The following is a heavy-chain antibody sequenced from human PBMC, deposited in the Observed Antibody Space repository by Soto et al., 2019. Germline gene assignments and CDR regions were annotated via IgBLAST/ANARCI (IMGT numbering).Heavy chain of an antibody. CDR2: FDPEDGET. CDR1: GYTLTELS. D-gene: IGHD3-9*01. Sequence: ASVKVSCKVSGYTLTELSMHWVRQAPGKGLEWMGGFDPEDGETIYAQKFQGRVTMTEDTSTDTAYMELSSLRSEDKAVYYCATPKPYYDILTGYVYWGQGTLVTVSS. V-gene: IGHV1-24*01. CDR3: ATPKPYYDILTGYVY. J-gene: IGHJ4*02.